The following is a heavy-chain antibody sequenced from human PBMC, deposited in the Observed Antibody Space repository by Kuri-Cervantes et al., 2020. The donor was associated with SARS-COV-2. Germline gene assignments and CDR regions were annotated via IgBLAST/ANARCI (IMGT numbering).Heavy chain of an antibody. D-gene: IGHD2-21*02. J-gene: IGHJ6*02. CDR2: IFSNDEK. Sequence: SGPTLVKPTETLTLTCTVSGFSLSNARMGVSWIRQPSGKALEWLAHIFSNDEKSYSTSLKSRLTISKDTSKSQVVLTMTNMDPVDTATYYCARIPVVTEYYYYGMDVWGQGTTVTVSS. CDR1: GFSLSNARMG. CDR3: ARIPVVTEYYYYGMDV. V-gene: IGHV2-26*01.